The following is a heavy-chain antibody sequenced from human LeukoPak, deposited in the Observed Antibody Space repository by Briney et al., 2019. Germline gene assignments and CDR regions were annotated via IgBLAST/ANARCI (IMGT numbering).Heavy chain of an antibody. CDR1: GGSISSYY. J-gene: IGHJ4*02. CDR2: IYDSGST. V-gene: IGHV4-59*01. CDR3: ARGHYGDYAIFDY. D-gene: IGHD4-17*01. Sequence: SETLSLTCTVSGGSISSYYWSWIRQPPGKGLEWIGYIYDSGSTNYNPSLKSRVTISVDTSKNQFSLKLSSVTAADTAVYYCARGHYGDYAIFDYWGQGTLVTVSS.